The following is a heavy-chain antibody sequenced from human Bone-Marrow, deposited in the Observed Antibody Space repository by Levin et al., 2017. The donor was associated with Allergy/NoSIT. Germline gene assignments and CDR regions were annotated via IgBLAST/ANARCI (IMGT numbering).Heavy chain of an antibody. D-gene: IGHD2-21*02. CDR2: MKQDGSEK. CDR3: ARYLGGVTGPETYYFDY. CDR1: GFTFSSYW. J-gene: IGHJ4*02. Sequence: GESLKISCAASGFTFSSYWMSWVRQAPGKGLEWVANMKQDGSEKYYVDSVKGRFTISRDNAKNSLYLQMNSLRAEDTAVYYCARYLGGVTGPETYYFDYWGQGTLVTVSS. V-gene: IGHV3-7*01.